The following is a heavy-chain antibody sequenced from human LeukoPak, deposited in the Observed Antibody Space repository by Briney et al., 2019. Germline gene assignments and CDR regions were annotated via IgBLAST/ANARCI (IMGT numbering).Heavy chain of an antibody. J-gene: IGHJ4*02. CDR2: INPSGGST. Sequence: ASVKVSCKASGYTFISYYMHWVRQAPGQGLEWMGIINPSGGSTSYAQKFQGRVTMTRDMSTSTVYMELSSLRSEDTAVYYCARGFGCSSTSCWNVFDYWGQGTLVTVSS. D-gene: IGHD2-2*01. V-gene: IGHV1-46*01. CDR1: GYTFISYY. CDR3: ARGFGCSSTSCWNVFDY.